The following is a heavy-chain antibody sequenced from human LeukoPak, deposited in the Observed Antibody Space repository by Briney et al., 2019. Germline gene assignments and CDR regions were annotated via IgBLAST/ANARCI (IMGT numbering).Heavy chain of an antibody. J-gene: IGHJ1*01. CDR2: IHADGNSK. CDR1: GFPFSSSG. D-gene: IGHD6-6*01. Sequence: GGSLRLSCAASGFPFSSSGMHWLRQAPGKGLEWVTFIHADGNSKYYADSVEGRFTVSRDSPKNTLSLQMNSLRVEDTAVYYCARSLTAREYFQHWGQGTLVTVSS. CDR3: ARSLTAREYFQH. V-gene: IGHV3-30*02.